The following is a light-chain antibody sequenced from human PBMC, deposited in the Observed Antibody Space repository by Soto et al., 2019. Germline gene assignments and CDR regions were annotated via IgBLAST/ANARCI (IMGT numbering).Light chain of an antibody. CDR1: SRDVGAYKL. CDR3: CSDAGRFYL. V-gene: IGLV2-23*02. CDR2: EVG. J-gene: IGLJ1*01. Sequence: QSVLTQPASVSGSPGQSITISCTGTSRDVGAYKLVSWYQQHPGKAPKLIIYEVGERPSGASNRFSGSKSGNTASLTISGLQAEDEADYYCCSDAGRFYLFGTGTKVTVL.